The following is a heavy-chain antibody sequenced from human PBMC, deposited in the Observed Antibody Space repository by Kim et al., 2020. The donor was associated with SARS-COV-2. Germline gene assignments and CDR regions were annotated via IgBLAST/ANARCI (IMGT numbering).Heavy chain of an antibody. CDR3: ARVAYYDSSGYYAFFDY. D-gene: IGHD3-22*01. Sequence: SETLSLTCTVSGGSISSSSYYWGWIRQPPGKGLEWIGSIYYSGSTYYNPSLKSRVTISVDTSKNQFSLKLSSVTAADTAVYYCARVAYYDSSGYYAFFDYWGQGTLVTVSS. V-gene: IGHV4-39*07. CDR1: GGSISSSSYY. CDR2: IYYSGST. J-gene: IGHJ4*02.